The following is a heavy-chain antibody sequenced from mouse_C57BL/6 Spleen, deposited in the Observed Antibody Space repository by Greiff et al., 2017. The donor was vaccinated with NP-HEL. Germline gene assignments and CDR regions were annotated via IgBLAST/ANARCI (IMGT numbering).Heavy chain of an antibody. Sequence: VQLQQSGAEQVKPGASVKISCKASGYAFSSYWMNWVKQRPGKGLEWIGQIYPGDGDTNYNGKFKGKATLTADKSSSTAYMQLSSLTSEDSAVYFCATNYYGSSHWYFDVWGTGTTVTVSS. CDR3: ATNYYGSSHWYFDV. D-gene: IGHD1-1*01. V-gene: IGHV1-80*01. J-gene: IGHJ1*03. CDR1: GYAFSSYW. CDR2: IYPGDGDT.